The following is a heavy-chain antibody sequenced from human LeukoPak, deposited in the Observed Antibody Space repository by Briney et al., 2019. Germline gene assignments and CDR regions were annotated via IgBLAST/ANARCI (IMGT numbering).Heavy chain of an antibody. Sequence: ASVKVSCKASGYTFTGYYMHWVRQAPGQGLEWMGWISAYNGNTKYARKFQGRVTMTTDTSTSTAYLELRSLRSDDTALYYCARDDYGSGSYNYYMDVWGKGTTVTVSS. CDR2: ISAYNGNT. CDR1: GYTFTGYY. J-gene: IGHJ6*03. V-gene: IGHV1-18*04. CDR3: ARDDYGSGSYNYYMDV. D-gene: IGHD3-10*01.